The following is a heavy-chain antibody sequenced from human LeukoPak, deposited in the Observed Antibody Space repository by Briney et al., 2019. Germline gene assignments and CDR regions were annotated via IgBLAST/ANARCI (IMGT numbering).Heavy chain of an antibody. CDR3: ANIRSGD. J-gene: IGHJ4*02. D-gene: IGHD3-3*01. Sequence: GGSLRLSCAASGFTFSSYSMNWVRQAPGKGLEWVSSISSSGYYIYQADSVKGRFTISRDNAKNSLYLQMNSLRAEDTAVYYCANIRSGDWGQGTLVTVSS. CDR1: GFTFSSYS. V-gene: IGHV3-21*01. CDR2: ISSSGYYI.